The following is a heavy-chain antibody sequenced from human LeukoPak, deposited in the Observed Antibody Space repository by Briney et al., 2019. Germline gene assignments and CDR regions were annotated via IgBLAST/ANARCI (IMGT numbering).Heavy chain of an antibody. D-gene: IGHD3-16*02. CDR2: INTYNDDT. V-gene: IGHV1-18*04. CDR1: GFTFTGFH. Sequence: ASVKVSCKASGFTFTGFHMHWVRQAPGQGPEWMGWINTYNDDTKYAPKFQGRVTMTTDPSTSTAYMELRSPKPDDTAVYYCARDLTFGGVFFSWGQGTLVAVSS. CDR3: ARDLTFGGVFFS. J-gene: IGHJ4*02.